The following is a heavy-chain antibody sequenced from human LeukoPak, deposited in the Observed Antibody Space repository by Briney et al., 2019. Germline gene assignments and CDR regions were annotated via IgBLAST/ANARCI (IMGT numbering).Heavy chain of an antibody. Sequence: GGSLRLSCAASGFTVRSNYMSWVRQAPGKGLEWVSVSYSGGSTYHADSVKGRFTISRDNSKNTLFLQVNSLRAEDTAAYYCARTHPLTGYFDYWGQGALVTVSS. V-gene: IGHV3-66*01. CDR2: SYSGGST. CDR3: ARTHPLTGYFDY. D-gene: IGHD3-9*01. CDR1: GFTVRSNY. J-gene: IGHJ4*02.